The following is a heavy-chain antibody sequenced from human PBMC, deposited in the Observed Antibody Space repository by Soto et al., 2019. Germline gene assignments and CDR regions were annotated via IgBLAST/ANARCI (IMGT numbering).Heavy chain of an antibody. Sequence: EVQLVESGGGLVKPGGSLRLSCAVSGFTFSKVWMNWVRQAPGKGLEWVCRIKSKTDGGTTDYAAAVKGRFTITRDDSKDTLYLQMNSLKTEDTAVYFCTTGRDDLLYWGQGTLVTVSS. CDR3: TTGRDDLLY. CDR2: IKSKTDGGTT. D-gene: IGHD1-1*01. J-gene: IGHJ4*02. CDR1: GFTFSKVW. V-gene: IGHV3-15*07.